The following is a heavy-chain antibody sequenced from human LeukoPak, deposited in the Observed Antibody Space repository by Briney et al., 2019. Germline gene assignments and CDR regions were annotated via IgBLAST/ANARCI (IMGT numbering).Heavy chain of an antibody. Sequence: SETLSLTCTVSGGSISSYYWSWIRQPPGKGLEWIGSIYYSGSTNYNPSLKSRVTISVDTSKNQFSLKLSSVTAADTAVYYCARGYCRGTSCNRYTFDMWGQGTMVTVSS. CDR2: IYYSGST. V-gene: IGHV4-59*01. J-gene: IGHJ3*02. CDR3: ARGYCRGTSCNRYTFDM. D-gene: IGHD2-2*01. CDR1: GGSISSYY.